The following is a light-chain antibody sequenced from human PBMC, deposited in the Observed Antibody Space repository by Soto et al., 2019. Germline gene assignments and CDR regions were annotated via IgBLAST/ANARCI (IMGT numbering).Light chain of an antibody. CDR2: SNN. V-gene: IGLV1-44*01. CDR3: AAWDGSLYGRV. Sequence: QSVLPQPPSASGTPGQRVTISCSGSRSNIGSNPVNWYQQLPGTAPKLLIDSNNQRPSGVPDRFSGSRSGTSASLAISGLQSEDEADYYCAAWDGSLYGRVFGTGTKVTVL. J-gene: IGLJ1*01. CDR1: RSNIGSNP.